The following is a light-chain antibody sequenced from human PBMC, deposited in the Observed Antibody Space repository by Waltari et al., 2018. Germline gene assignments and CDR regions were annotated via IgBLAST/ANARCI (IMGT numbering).Light chain of an antibody. CDR2: AAS. J-gene: IGKJ2*01. CDR1: QSVLSSY. V-gene: IGKV3-20*01. Sequence: EIVLTQFPVTLSLSPGESATLSCRASQSVLSSYLAWYQPKPGQAPRLLIYAASSRAPGIPDRFSGSESGTDFTLTISRLEPEDFAVYFCQQYGSSLYTFGQGTKLEIK. CDR3: QQYGSSLYT.